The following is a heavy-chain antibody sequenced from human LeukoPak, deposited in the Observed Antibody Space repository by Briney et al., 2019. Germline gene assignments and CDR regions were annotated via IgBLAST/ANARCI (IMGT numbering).Heavy chain of an antibody. CDR2: IYYTGST. CDR3: ARGSYPGWYNGEFDY. D-gene: IGHD6-19*01. J-gene: IGHJ4*02. CDR1: GGSISSYY. Sequence: SETLSLTCTVSGGSISSYYWSWIRQPAGKGLEWIGRIYYTGSTYYNPSLKTLVTISVDTSKSQFSLKLSSVTAADTAVYYCARGSYPGWYNGEFDYWGQGTLVIVSS. V-gene: IGHV4-4*07.